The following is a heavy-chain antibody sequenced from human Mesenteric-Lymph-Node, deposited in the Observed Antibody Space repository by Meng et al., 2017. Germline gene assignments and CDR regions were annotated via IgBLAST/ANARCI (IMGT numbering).Heavy chain of an antibody. Sequence: LHLQEPVPAQMKPSGTLSHVCTNSAGSIRSNTDYWGWIRESAGKGLEWSCSLFYSGSTYYNPSLKSRLTMSVDTSNNQFSLKLSSVTAADTAVYYCGLQYCDYRGTFDYWGQGTLVTVSS. CDR2: LFYSGST. J-gene: IGHJ4*02. CDR1: AGSIRSNTDY. V-gene: IGHV4-39*01. CDR3: GLQYCDYRGTFDY. D-gene: IGHD4-17*01.